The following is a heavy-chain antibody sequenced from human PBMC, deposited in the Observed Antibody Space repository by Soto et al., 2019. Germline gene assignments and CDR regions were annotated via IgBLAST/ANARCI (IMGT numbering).Heavy chain of an antibody. J-gene: IGHJ4*02. CDR1: GGSISTNNW. CDR2: IYHTEST. D-gene: IGHD5-12*01. V-gene: IGHV4-4*02. Sequence: PSETLSLTCTVSGGSISTNNWWNWVRQPPGKGLEWIGEIYHTESTKYSPSLQSRVTISVDKSRNQFSLRLTSVTTADTAVYYCARALGRYSNFEYWGQGTLVTVSS. CDR3: ARALGRYSNFEY.